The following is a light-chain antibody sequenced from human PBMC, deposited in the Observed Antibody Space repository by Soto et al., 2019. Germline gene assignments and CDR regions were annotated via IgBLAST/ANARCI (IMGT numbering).Light chain of an antibody. CDR3: QQYISFPYT. CDR1: QSFSSS. J-gene: IGKJ2*01. V-gene: IGKV1-5*03. CDR2: KAS. Sequence: DIQMTQSPSTLSASVGDRVTITCRASQSFSSSLAWYQQKPGKAPKVLIYKASTLESGVPSRFSGSASGTEFTLTISSLQPDDSATYYCQQYISFPYTFGQGTKVEIK.